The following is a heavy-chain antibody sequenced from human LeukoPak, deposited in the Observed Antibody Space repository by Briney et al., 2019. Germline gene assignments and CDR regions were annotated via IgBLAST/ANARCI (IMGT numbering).Heavy chain of an antibody. D-gene: IGHD1-26*01. CDR1: GGSIIRTSNY. Sequence: SGTLSLTCTVSGGSIIRTSNYWGWIRQPPGQGLEWIGSIYYGGNTYYNPSLKSRVTISVDTSKNQFSLKLSSMTASDTAVYYCASTSGTNYFYAYWGQGTLVTVSS. CDR2: IYYGGNT. V-gene: IGHV4-39*01. J-gene: IGHJ4*02. CDR3: ASTSGTNYFYAY.